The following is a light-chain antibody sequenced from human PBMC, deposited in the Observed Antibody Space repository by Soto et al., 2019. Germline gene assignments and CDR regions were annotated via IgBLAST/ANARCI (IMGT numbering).Light chain of an antibody. CDR2: ANN. J-gene: IGLJ1*01. CDR1: SSNIGAGYD. Sequence: QSVLTQPPSVSGVPGQRVTISCAGSSSNIGAGYDVHWYQQLPGTAPKLLIYANNNRPSGVPDRFSGSKSGASASLAITGLQAEDEAEYYCQSYDSSLSGYVFGTGTKGTVL. CDR3: QSYDSSLSGYV. V-gene: IGLV1-40*01.